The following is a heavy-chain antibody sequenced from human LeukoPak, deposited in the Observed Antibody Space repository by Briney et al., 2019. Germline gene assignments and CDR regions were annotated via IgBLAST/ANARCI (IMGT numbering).Heavy chain of an antibody. CDR1: GGSISSSSYY. D-gene: IGHD6-19*01. V-gene: IGHV4-39*01. CDR3: ARGPQWLGYYHFDF. J-gene: IGHJ4*02. Sequence: KPSETLSLTCTVSGGSISSSSYYWGWIRQPPGKGLEWIGSIYYSGTTYYNPSLKSRVTISVDTFKNQFSLKLSSVTAADAAVYYCARGPQWLGYYHFDFWGQGTLVTVSS. CDR2: IYYSGTT.